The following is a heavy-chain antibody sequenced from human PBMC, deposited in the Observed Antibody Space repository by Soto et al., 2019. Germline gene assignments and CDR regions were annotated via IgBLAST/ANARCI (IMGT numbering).Heavy chain of an antibody. CDR2: IIPIFGTA. V-gene: IGHV1-69*01. Sequence: QVRLVQSGAEVKKPGSSVKVSCKASGGTFSSYAISWVRQAPGQGLEWMGGIIPIFGTANYAQKFQGRVTITADESTSTAYMELSSLRSEDTAVYYCARDESYSNYYYYYGMDVWGQGTTVTVSS. D-gene: IGHD4-4*01. J-gene: IGHJ6*02. CDR3: ARDESYSNYYYYYGMDV. CDR1: GGTFSSYA.